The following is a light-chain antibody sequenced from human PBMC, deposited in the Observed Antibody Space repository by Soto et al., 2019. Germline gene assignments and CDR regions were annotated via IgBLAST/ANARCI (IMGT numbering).Light chain of an antibody. CDR3: QQYKNYPYT. CDR1: QSISSW. V-gene: IGKV1-5*03. Sequence: DIQMTQSPSTLSTSVGDRITITCRASQSISSWLAWYQQKPGKAPKLLIYKASSLESGVPSRFSGSGSETEFTLTISSLQADDFATYYCQQYKNYPYTFGQGTKLEIK. CDR2: KAS. J-gene: IGKJ2*01.